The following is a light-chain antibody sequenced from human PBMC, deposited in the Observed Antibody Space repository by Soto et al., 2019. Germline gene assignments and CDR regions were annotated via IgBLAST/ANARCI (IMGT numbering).Light chain of an antibody. Sequence: QSVLTQPASVSGSPGQSITISCTGTSSDVGAYNYDSWYQQYPGEAPKVIIYDVSHRPAGVPNRFSGSKSGNTASLTISGLQTQDEADYYCSSYTSATTYVFGNGTKVTVL. CDR1: SSDVGAYNY. CDR2: DVS. V-gene: IGLV2-14*01. CDR3: SSYTSATTYV. J-gene: IGLJ1*01.